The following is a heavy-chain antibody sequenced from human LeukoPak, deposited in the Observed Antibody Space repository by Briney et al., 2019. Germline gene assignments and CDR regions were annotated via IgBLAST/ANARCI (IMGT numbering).Heavy chain of an antibody. J-gene: IGHJ4*02. D-gene: IGHD6-13*01. V-gene: IGHV3-48*03. CDR3: ARDGRGYSSSWFDY. Sequence: GSLRLSCAASGFTFSSSEMNWVRQAPGKGLEWVSYISSSGSTIYYADSVKGRFTISRDNAKNSLYLQMNSLRAEDTAVYYCARDGRGYSSSWFDYWGQGTLVTVSS. CDR2: ISSSGSTI. CDR1: GFTFSSSE.